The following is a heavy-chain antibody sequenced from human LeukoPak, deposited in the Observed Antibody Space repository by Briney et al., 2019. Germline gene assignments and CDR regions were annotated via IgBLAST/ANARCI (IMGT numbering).Heavy chain of an antibody. CDR2: IWYDGSNK. Sequence: GGSLRLSCAASGFTFSSYGMHWVRQAPGKGLEWVADIWYDGSNKYYADSVKGRFTISRDNSKNTLYLQMNSLRAEDTAVYYCARDPLAKLFDYWGQGTLVTVSS. J-gene: IGHJ4*02. D-gene: IGHD1-26*01. V-gene: IGHV3-33*08. CDR1: GFTFSSYG. CDR3: ARDPLAKLFDY.